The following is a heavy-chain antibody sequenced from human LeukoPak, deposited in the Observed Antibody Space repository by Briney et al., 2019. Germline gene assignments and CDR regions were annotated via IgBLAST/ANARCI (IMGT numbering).Heavy chain of an antibody. CDR1: GFTFNNYG. Sequence: GGSLRLSCAASGFTFNNYGMLWVRQAPGKGLEWVTLISFDGSAEYYADSVKGRFTVSRDSSTNTLYLQLNSLRPEDTAVYYCAKLAVQLWPFLEYWGQGTLVTVSS. D-gene: IGHD5-24*01. V-gene: IGHV3-30*18. CDR3: AKLAVQLWPFLEY. J-gene: IGHJ4*02. CDR2: ISFDGSAE.